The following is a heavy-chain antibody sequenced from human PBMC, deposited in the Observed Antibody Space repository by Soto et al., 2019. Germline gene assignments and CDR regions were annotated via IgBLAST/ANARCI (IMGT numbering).Heavy chain of an antibody. CDR2: IYPGDSDT. Sequence: GESLKISCKGSGYSFTSYWIGWVRQMPGKGLEWMGIIYPGDSDTRYSPSFQGQVTISADKSISTAYLQWSSLKASDTAMYYCARTTRGYDFWSGYLYTPDYYYYMDVWGKGTTVTVSS. V-gene: IGHV5-51*01. CDR3: ARTTRGYDFWSGYLYTPDYYYYMDV. J-gene: IGHJ6*03. D-gene: IGHD3-3*01. CDR1: GYSFTSYW.